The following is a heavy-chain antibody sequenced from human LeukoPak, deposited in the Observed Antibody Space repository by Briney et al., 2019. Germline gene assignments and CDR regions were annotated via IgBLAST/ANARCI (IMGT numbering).Heavy chain of an antibody. CDR3: ANSSYNWNYGAYFDY. CDR2: ISYDGSNK. Sequence: GGSLRLSCAASGFTFSTYNMNWVRQAPGKGLEWVAVISYDGSNKYYADSVKGRFTISRDNSKNTLYLQMNSLRAEDTAVYYCANSSYNWNYGAYFDYWGQGTLVTVSS. D-gene: IGHD1-7*01. J-gene: IGHJ4*02. V-gene: IGHV3-30*18. CDR1: GFTFSTYN.